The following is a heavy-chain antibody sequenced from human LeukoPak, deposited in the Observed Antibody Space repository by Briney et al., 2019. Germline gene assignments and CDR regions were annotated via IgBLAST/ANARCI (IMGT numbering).Heavy chain of an antibody. CDR1: GFTFNNAW. CDR2: IDSTPDGGAT. Sequence: PGGSLRLSCAASGFTFNNAWMNWVRQAPGKGLEWVGRIDSTPDGGATEYAAPVKGRFTISRDDSKDTVYLQMNSLKADDTAVYYCNAGDVFDYGTGSPLDAWGQGTLVTVSS. J-gene: IGHJ5*02. CDR3: NAGDVFDYGTGSPLDA. V-gene: IGHV3-15*04. D-gene: IGHD4-17*01.